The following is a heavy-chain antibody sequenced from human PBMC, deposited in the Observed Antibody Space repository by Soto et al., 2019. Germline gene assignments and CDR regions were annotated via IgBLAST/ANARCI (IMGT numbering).Heavy chain of an antibody. CDR3: GKGNSKWGTGDAFDI. CDR2: ISGTGGST. D-gene: IGHD7-27*01. Sequence: EVQLLESGGGVVQPGGSLRLSCAASGFTFNNYALNWVRQAPGKGLEWVSSISGTGGSTFYAGSAKGRFTISRDNSKKTLVLQMTSLRAEDTAVYYCGKGNSKWGTGDAFDIWGQGTMVTVSS. V-gene: IGHV3-23*01. CDR1: GFTFNNYA. J-gene: IGHJ3*02.